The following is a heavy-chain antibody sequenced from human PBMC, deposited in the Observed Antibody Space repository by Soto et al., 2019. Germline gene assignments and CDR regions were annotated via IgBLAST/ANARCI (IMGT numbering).Heavy chain of an antibody. CDR1: GGTFSSYA. CDR2: IIPIFGTA. D-gene: IGHD4-17*01. V-gene: IGHV1-69*13. CDR3: ARDRRVYGDYFDYYGMDV. Sequence: SVKVSCKASGGTFSSYAISWVRQAPGQGLEWMGGIIPIFGTANYAQKFQGRVTITADESTSTAYMELSSLRSEDTAVYYCARDRRVYGDYFDYYGMDVWGQGTTVTVSS. J-gene: IGHJ6*02.